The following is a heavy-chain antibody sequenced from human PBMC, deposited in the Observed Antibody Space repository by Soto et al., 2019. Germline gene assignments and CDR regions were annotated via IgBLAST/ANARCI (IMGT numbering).Heavy chain of an antibody. CDR2: IWYDGSNK. D-gene: IGHD3-10*01. V-gene: IGHV3-33*01. CDR1: GFTFSSYG. CDR3: ARVGKDYYYGSGSYYNPGMDV. Sequence: PGGSLRLSCAASGFTFSSYGMHWVRQAPGKGLEWVAVIWYDGSNKYYADSVKGRFTISRDNSKNTLYLQMNSLRAEDTAVYYCARVGKDYYYGSGSYYNPGMDVWRQGTTVTVSS. J-gene: IGHJ6*02.